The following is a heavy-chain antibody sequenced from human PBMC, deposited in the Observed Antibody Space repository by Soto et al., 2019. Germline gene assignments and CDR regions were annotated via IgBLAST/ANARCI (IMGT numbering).Heavy chain of an antibody. Sequence: QVHLVQSGAEVKKPGASVKVSCKGSGYTFTSYGITWVRQAPGQGLEWMGWISARNGDTDYAQKLQGRVTVTRDTSTSTAYMELRSLRSDDTAVYYWAGGRYGDYWGEGALVTVSS. D-gene: IGHD1-1*01. CDR3: AGGRYGDY. J-gene: IGHJ4*02. CDR2: ISARNGDT. V-gene: IGHV1-18*01. CDR1: GYTFTSYG.